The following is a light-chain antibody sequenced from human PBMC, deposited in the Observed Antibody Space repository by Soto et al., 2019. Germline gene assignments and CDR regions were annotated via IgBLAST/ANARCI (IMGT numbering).Light chain of an antibody. CDR1: QTVYSN. Sequence: EIVMTQSPATLSLSPGESATLSCRASQTVYSNLAWYQQKPGQAPRLLIYGASSRATGIPDRFSGSGSGTDFTLTIRRLEPEDFAVYYCQQYGSSPLTFGGGTKVDI. V-gene: IGKV3-20*01. CDR3: QQYGSSPLT. CDR2: GAS. J-gene: IGKJ4*01.